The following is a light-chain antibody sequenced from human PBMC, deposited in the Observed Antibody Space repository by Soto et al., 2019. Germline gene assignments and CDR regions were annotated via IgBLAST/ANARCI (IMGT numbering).Light chain of an antibody. J-gene: IGLJ1*01. Sequence: QSVLTQPPSGSGAPGQRVTISCTGRSSNIGAGYDVHWYQQLPGTAPKVLIYNNKNRPSGVPDRFSGSKSGTSASLTITGLQAEDEADYYCQSYDSSLSGSYVFGTGTKLTVL. V-gene: IGLV1-40*01. CDR1: SSNIGAGYD. CDR3: QSYDSSLSGSYV. CDR2: NNK.